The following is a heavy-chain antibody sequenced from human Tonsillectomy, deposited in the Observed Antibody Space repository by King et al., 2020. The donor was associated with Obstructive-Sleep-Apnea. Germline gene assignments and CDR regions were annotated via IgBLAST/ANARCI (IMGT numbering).Heavy chain of an antibody. V-gene: IGHV5-10-1*03. J-gene: IGHJ3*02. Sequence: VQLVESGAEVKKPGESLRISCKGSGYSFTSYWITWVRQMPGKGLEWMGRIDPSDSYTNYSPSFQGHVTISADKSISTAYLQWSSLKASDTAMYYCASTDIVSTSDAFDIWGQGTMVTVSS. CDR2: IDPSDSYT. CDR1: GYSFTSYW. D-gene: IGHD5/OR15-5a*01. CDR3: ASTDIVSTSDAFDI.